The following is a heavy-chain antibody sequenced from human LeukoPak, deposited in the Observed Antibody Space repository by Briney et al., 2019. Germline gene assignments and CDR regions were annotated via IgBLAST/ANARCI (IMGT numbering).Heavy chain of an antibody. V-gene: IGHV3-23*01. CDR1: GSYA. Sequence: GGSLRLSCAASGSYAMSWVRQAPGKGLEWVSAISGSGGSTYYADSVQGRFTISRDNSKNTLYLQMNSLRAEDTAVYYCAKDPNGDYIGTFDIWGQGTMVAVSS. CDR3: AKDPNGDYIGTFDI. J-gene: IGHJ3*02. D-gene: IGHD4-17*01. CDR2: ISGSGGST.